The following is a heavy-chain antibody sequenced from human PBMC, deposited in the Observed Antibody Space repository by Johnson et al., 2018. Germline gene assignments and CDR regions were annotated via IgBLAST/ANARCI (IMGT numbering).Heavy chain of an antibody. Sequence: VRLVESGGGVVQPGGSLRLSCAASGFIFSSYSMHWVRQAPGKGLEWVGLLSYDGSKDYYGDSVKGRFTISRDNSKNTLYLQMNSLTAEDTAVYYCPKNQWDQYYDSSDYRDAFDIWGQGTMVTVS. J-gene: IGHJ3*02. CDR2: LSYDGSKD. V-gene: IGHV3-30*18. CDR1: GFIFSSYS. D-gene: IGHD3-22*01. CDR3: PKNQWDQYYDSSDYRDAFDI.